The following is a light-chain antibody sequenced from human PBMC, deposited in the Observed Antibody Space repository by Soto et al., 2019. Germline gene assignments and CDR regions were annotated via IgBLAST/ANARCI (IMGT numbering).Light chain of an antibody. CDR1: QGIRND. J-gene: IGKJ1*01. Sequence: AIQMTQSPSSLSASVGHRVTITCRASQGIRNDLGWYQQKPRKAPKLLIYAASSLQSGDPSRYSGSGSGTDFTLTISSLQPDDFATYYSLQDYNFPWTFRQGTKMEIK. CDR3: LQDYNFPWT. V-gene: IGKV1-6*01. CDR2: AAS.